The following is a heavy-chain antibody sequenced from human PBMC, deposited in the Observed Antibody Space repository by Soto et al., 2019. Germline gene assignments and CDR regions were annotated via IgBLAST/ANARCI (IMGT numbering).Heavy chain of an antibody. CDR2: IYWDDDK. J-gene: IGHJ6*02. Sequence: QITLKESGPTLVKPTQTLTLTCTFSGFSLSTSGVGVGWIRQPPGKALEWLALIYWDDDKRYSPSLKSRLTNNNDTPKHQVVLTINNIDPLDTAKDSCEHLTMKVTGRGGGDYYGMDVWGQGTTVTVSS. CDR3: EHLTMKVTGRGGGDYYGMDV. V-gene: IGHV2-5*02. D-gene: IGHD3-22*01. CDR1: GFSLSTSGVG.